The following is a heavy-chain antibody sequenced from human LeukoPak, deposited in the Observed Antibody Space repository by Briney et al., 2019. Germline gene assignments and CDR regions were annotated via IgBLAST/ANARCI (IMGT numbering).Heavy chain of an antibody. CDR3: AGSTDYGGNFLFDY. Sequence: GGSLRLSCAASGFTFSSYWMSWVRQAPGKGLEWVANIKQDGSEKYYVDSVKGRFTISRDNAKNSLYLQMNSLRAEDTAVYYCAGSTDYGGNFLFDYWGQGTLVTVSS. D-gene: IGHD4-23*01. V-gene: IGHV3-7*01. J-gene: IGHJ4*02. CDR2: IKQDGSEK. CDR1: GFTFSSYW.